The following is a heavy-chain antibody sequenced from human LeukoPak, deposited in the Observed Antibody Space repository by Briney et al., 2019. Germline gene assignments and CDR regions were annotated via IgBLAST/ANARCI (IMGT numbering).Heavy chain of an antibody. D-gene: IGHD3-10*01. CDR2: ISAYNGNT. J-gene: IGHJ4*02. Sequence: ASVKVSCKASGYTFTSYGISWVRQAPGQGLEWMGWISAYNGNTNYAQKLQGRVTITTDTSTSTAYMELSSLRSEDTAVYYCARGGSGSQFNDYWGQGTLVTVSS. CDR1: GYTFTSYG. CDR3: ARGGSGSQFNDY. V-gene: IGHV1-18*01.